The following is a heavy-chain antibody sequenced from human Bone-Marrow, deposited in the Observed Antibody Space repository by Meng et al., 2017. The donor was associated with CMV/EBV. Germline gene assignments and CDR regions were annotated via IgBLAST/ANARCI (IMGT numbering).Heavy chain of an antibody. CDR2: INHIGIT. J-gene: IGHJ4*02. V-gene: IGHV4-34*01. CDR3: ARGSTSVTMIVVVITAASLAYDS. Sequence: SETLSSTCAVYGGSFSGYDWTWIRQSPGKGLEWIGEINHIGITNYNPSLNSRLTISVDTSKNQFSLKLNSVTAADTAVYYCARGSTSVTMIVVVITAASLAYDSWGQGTLVTVSS. CDR1: GGSFSGYD. D-gene: IGHD3-22*01.